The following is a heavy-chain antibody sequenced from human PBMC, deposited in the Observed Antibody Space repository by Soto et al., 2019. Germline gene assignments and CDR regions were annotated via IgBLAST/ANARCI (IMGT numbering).Heavy chain of an antibody. Sequence: QVQLQKWGAGLLKPSETLSLTCAVYGGSFSGYDWSWIRQPPGKGLEWIGEINHSGSTNYNPSLKSRVTISVDTSKNQFSLKLSSVTAADTAVYYCARTTYYYYGTDVWRQGTTFTVSS. J-gene: IGHJ6*02. CDR2: INHSGST. CDR3: ARTTYYYYGTDV. CDR1: GGSFSGYD. V-gene: IGHV4-34*01.